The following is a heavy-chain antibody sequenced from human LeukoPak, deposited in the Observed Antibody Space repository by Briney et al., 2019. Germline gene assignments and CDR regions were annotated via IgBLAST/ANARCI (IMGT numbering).Heavy chain of an antibody. CDR3: ARAKGYN. Sequence: GGSLRLSCEASGFTFSSYWMSWVRQSPGKGLEWVANIKQDGSEKYYVDSVKGRFTISRDNTKNSVYLQMNSLRAEDTAFYYCARAKGYNWGQGTLVTVSS. J-gene: IGHJ4*02. D-gene: IGHD5-18*01. V-gene: IGHV3-7*01. CDR2: IKQDGSEK. CDR1: GFTFSSYW.